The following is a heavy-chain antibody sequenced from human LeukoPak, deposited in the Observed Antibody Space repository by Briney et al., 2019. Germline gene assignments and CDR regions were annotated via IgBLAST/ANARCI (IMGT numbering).Heavy chain of an antibody. D-gene: IGHD3-22*01. V-gene: IGHV1-18*01. CDR3: ARDAGDDSSGYYDY. J-gene: IGHJ4*02. CDR2: ISAYNGNT. CDR1: GYTFTSYG. Sequence: ASVKVSCKASGYTFTSYGISWLRQAPGQGLEWMGWISAYNGNTNYAQKLQGRVTMTTDTSTSTAYMELRSLRSDDTAVYYCARDAGDDSSGYYDYWGQGTLVTVSS.